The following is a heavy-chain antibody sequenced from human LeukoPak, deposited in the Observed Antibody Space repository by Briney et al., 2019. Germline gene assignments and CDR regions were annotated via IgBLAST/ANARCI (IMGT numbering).Heavy chain of an antibody. CDR3: ATDYGDYVGY. V-gene: IGHV4-39*02. D-gene: IGHD4-17*01. Sequence: SETLSLTCTVSGGSMSSSSYYWGWIRQPPGKGLDWIGSIYYSGSTYYNPSLKSRVTISVDTSKNQFSLKLSSVTATDTAVYYCATDYGDYVGYWGQGTMVTVSS. CDR1: GGSMSSSSYY. CDR2: IYYSGST. J-gene: IGHJ3*01.